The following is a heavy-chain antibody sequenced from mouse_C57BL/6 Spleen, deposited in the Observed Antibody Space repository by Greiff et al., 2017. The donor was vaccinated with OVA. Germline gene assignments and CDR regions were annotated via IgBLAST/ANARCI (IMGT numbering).Heavy chain of an antibody. CDR3: ARWYDYLDY. J-gene: IGHJ2*01. V-gene: IGHV1-50*01. Sequence: VQLQQPGAELVKPGASVKLSCKASGYTFTSYWMQWVKQRPGQGLEWIGEIDPSDSYTNYNQKFKGKATLTVDTSSSTAYMQLSSLTSEDSAVYYCARWYDYLDYWGQGTTLTVSS. CDR2: IDPSDSYT. D-gene: IGHD2-3*01. CDR1: GYTFTSYW.